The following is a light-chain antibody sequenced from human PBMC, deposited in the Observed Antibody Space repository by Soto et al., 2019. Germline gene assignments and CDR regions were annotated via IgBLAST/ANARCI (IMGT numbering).Light chain of an antibody. V-gene: IGKV3-15*01. Sequence: EIVMTQSPATLSVSPGERATLSCRASQSVSNNLAWYQQKPGQAPRLLIYGASTRATGIPARFSGSGSGTEFTLTISSLQSEDFAVYYCQQYNNWPPAFGQGTKLEIK. CDR2: GAS. CDR1: QSVSNN. J-gene: IGKJ2*01. CDR3: QQYNNWPPA.